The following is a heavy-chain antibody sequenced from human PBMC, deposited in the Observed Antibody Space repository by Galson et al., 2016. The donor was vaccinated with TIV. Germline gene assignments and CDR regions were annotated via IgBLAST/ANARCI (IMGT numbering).Heavy chain of an antibody. D-gene: IGHD3-3*01. J-gene: IGHJ4*02. CDR1: GDSVSSNSAA. V-gene: IGHV6-1*01. Sequence: CAISGDSVSSNSAAWNWIRQSPSGGLEWLGRTYYRSKWYNDYALSVKSRITINPDTSKNQFSLQLTSVTPEDAAVYYCARGAPSVFGVIMTLDYWGQGTLVTVSS. CDR2: TYYRSKWYN. CDR3: ARGAPSVFGVIMTLDY.